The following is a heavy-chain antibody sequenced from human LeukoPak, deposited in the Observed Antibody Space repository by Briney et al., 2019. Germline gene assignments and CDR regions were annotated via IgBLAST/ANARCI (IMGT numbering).Heavy chain of an antibody. D-gene: IGHD4-17*01. J-gene: IGHJ2*01. CDR3: ARWVMTTIPHWYFDL. CDR2: IYHSGST. CDR1: GYSISSGYY. V-gene: IGHV4-38-2*02. Sequence: SETLSLTCTISGYSISSGYYWGWIRQPPGKGLEWIGSIYHSGSTYYNPSLKSRVTISVDTSKNQFSLKLTSVTAADTAVYYCARWVMTTIPHWYFDLWGRGTLVTVSS.